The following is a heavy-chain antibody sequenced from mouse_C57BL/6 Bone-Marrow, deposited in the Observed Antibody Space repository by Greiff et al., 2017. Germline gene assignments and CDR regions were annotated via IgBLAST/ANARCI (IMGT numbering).Heavy chain of an antibody. Sequence: VQLQQSGPELVKPGASVKISCKASGYTFTDYYMNWVQQSHGTSLEWIGDINPNTGGTSYTQKFKGKATLTVDQSSITAYMDLRSLTSEDSAVYYCAKCAYWGQGTLVTVSA. CDR1: GYTFTDYY. V-gene: IGHV1-26*01. J-gene: IGHJ3*01. CDR3: AKCAY. CDR2: INPNTGGT.